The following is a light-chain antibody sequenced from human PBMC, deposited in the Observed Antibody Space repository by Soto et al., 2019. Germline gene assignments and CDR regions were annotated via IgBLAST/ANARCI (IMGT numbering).Light chain of an antibody. V-gene: IGLV2-8*01. CDR2: EVT. CDR3: SSYTGSNKLV. Sequence: QSALTQPPSASGSPGQSVTISCTGTSSDVGGYKYVSWYQQHQGKAPKLMIYEVTKRPAGVPDRFSGSKSGNTASLTVSGLQAEDEADYYCSSYTGSNKLVFGGGTKLTVL. J-gene: IGLJ2*01. CDR1: SSDVGGYKY.